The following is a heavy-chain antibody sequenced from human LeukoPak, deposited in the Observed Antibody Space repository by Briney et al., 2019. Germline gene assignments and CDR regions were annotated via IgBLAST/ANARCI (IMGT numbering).Heavy chain of an antibody. D-gene: IGHD3-9*01. V-gene: IGHV4-31*03. CDR2: IYHSGST. J-gene: IGHJ5*01. Sequence: PSETLSLTCTVSGDSISSGGYYWSWIRQHPGKGLEWIGYIYHSGSTHYNPSLKSRVTISVDMSKNQFPLKLSSVTAADTAVYYCARLRYLDWLPRWFDSWGQGTLVTVSS. CDR3: ARLRYLDWLPRWFDS. CDR1: GDSISSGGYY.